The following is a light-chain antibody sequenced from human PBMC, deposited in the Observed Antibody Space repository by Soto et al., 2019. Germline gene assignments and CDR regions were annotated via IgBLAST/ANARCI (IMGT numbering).Light chain of an antibody. J-gene: IGLJ1*01. CDR3: SSYTSRRTVV. CDR2: EVT. V-gene: IGLV2-14*01. Sequence: QSVLTQPASVSGSPGQSSTISCTGTSSDVGGYKYVSWYQQHPGKAPKLMIYEVTNRPSGVSNRFSGSKSGNTASLTISGLQAEDEADYYCSSYTSRRTVVFGTGTKSPS. CDR1: SSDVGGYKY.